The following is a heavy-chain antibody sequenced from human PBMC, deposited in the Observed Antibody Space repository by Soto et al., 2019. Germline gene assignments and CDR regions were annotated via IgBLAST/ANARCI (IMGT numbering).Heavy chain of an antibody. Sequence: GGSLRLSCAASGFTFSNYWMSWVRQAPGKGLEWVAVIWYDGSNKYYADSVKGRFTISRDNSKNTLYLQMNSLRAEDTAVYYCARTAGTGTYFDYWGQGTLVTVSS. D-gene: IGHD6-13*01. CDR2: IWYDGSNK. V-gene: IGHV3-33*08. J-gene: IGHJ4*02. CDR3: ARTAGTGTYFDY. CDR1: GFTFSNYW.